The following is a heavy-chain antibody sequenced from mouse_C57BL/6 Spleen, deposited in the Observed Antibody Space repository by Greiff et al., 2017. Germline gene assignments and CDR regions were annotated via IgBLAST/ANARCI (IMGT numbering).Heavy chain of an antibody. J-gene: IGHJ4*01. CDR3: ARKTLGYYAMDY. V-gene: IGHV5-17*01. Sequence: EVKLVESGGGLVKPGGSLTLSCAASGFTFSDYGMHWVRQAPEKGLEWVAYISSGSSTIYYADTVKGRFTISRDNAKNTLFLQMTSLRSEDTAMYYCARKTLGYYAMDYWGQGTSVTVSS. CDR2: ISSGSSTI. D-gene: IGHD2-10*02. CDR1: GFTFSDYG.